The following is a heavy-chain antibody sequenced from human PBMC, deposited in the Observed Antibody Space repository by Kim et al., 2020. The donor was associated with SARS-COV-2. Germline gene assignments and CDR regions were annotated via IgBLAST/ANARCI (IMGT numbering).Heavy chain of an antibody. J-gene: IGHJ4*02. CDR2: ISSNGGST. CDR1: GFTFSSYA. CDR3: VKGRDTLREGATGGSFDY. V-gene: IGHV3-64D*06. Sequence: GGSLRLSCSASGFTFSSYAMHWVRQAPGKGLEYVSAISSNGGSTYYADSVKGRFTISRDNSKNTLYLQMSSLRAEDTAVYYCVKGRDTLREGATGGSFDYWGQGTLVTVSS. D-gene: IGHD1-26*01.